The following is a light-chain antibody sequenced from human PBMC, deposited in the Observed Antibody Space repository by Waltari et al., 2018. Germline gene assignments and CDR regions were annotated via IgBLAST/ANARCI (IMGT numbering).Light chain of an antibody. J-gene: IGLJ1*01. CDR2: DVT. CDR1: NSHIATFNF. V-gene: IGLV2-14*03. Sequence: QPPLTQPPSVSGSVGQSLTITCTGINSHIATFNFVSWDQQYPGKAPTLIIYDVTDRPSGISHRFSGSKSGNTASLIISGLQDEDEADYHCSSYTSSGTRVFGTGTTVTVL. CDR3: SSYTSSGTRV.